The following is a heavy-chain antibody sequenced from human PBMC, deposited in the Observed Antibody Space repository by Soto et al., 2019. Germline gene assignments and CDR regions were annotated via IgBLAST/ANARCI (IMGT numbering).Heavy chain of an antibody. CDR2: IYCSGDT. D-gene: IGHD3-22*01. V-gene: IGHV4-39*01. Sequence: PSETLSLTCTVSGASLTSSSYYWDWVRQPPGKGLEWIGTIYCSGDTYYNPSLKSHVTISVDTSNNQFSLRLSSVTAADTALYFCACGRGFYHFPDIWGQGARVTFSS. CDR1: GASLTSSSYY. CDR3: ACGRGFYHFPDI. J-gene: IGHJ4*02.